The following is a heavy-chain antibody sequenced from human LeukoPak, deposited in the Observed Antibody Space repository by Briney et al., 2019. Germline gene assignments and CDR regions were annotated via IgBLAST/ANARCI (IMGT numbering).Heavy chain of an antibody. V-gene: IGHV3-30-3*01. CDR1: GFTFSSYA. CDR2: ISYDGSNK. Sequence: PGGSLRLSCAASGFTFSSYAMHWVRQAPGKGLEWVAVISYDGSNKYYADSVKGRFTISRDNSKNTLYLQMNSLRAEDTAVYYCARDPRLKYWGQGTLVTVSS. J-gene: IGHJ4*02. CDR3: ARDPRLKY. D-gene: IGHD3-22*01.